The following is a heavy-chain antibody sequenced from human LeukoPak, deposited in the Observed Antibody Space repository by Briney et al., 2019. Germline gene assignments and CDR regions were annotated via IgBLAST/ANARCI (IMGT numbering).Heavy chain of an antibody. CDR1: GGSFSGYY. Sequence: SETLSLTCAVYGGSFSGYYWSWVRQPPGKGLEWIGEINHSGSTNYNPSLKSRVTISVDTSKNQFSLKLSSVTAADTAVYYCARAPRSGDYVWGSHRYPSYFDYWGQGTLVTVSS. J-gene: IGHJ4*02. V-gene: IGHV4-34*01. CDR2: INHSGST. D-gene: IGHD3-16*02. CDR3: ARAPRSGDYVWGSHRYPSYFDY.